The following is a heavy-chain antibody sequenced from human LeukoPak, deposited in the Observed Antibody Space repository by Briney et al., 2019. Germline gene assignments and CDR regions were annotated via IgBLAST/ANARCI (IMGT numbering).Heavy chain of an antibody. J-gene: IGHJ6*02. CDR1: GGSISSHY. CDR3: ARGNGIAAAGTPSYYGMDV. D-gene: IGHD6-13*01. V-gene: IGHV4-4*07. Sequence: SETLSLTCIVSGGSISSHYWSWIRQSAGRGLEWIGRINTSGSTNYNPSLKRRVTMSVDTSKNQFSLKLSSVTAADTAVYYCARGNGIAAAGTPSYYGMDVWGQGTTVTVSS. CDR2: INTSGST.